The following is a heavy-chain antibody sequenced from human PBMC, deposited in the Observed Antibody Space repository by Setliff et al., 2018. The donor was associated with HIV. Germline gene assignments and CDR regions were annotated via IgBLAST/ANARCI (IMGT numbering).Heavy chain of an antibody. D-gene: IGHD2-2*02. V-gene: IGHV1-69*02. CDR1: GGAFISHT. J-gene: IGHJ5*02. CDR3: AKVQEIGSYLDP. CDR2: IIPILGIP. Sequence: SVKVSCKASGGAFISHTFTWVRQAPGQGLEWMGRIIPILGIPNYAQNFQGRLTISADKSTRTAYLELSSLRSDDSAVYFCAKVQEIGSYLDPWGQGTLVTVSS.